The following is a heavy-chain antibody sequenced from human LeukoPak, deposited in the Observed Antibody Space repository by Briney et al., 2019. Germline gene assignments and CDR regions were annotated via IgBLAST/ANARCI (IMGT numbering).Heavy chain of an antibody. J-gene: IGHJ4*02. V-gene: IGHV4-34*01. Sequence: PSETLSLTCAVYGGSFSGYYWSWIRQPPGKGLEWIGEINHSGSTNYNPSLKSRVTISVDTSKNQFSLKLSSVTAADTAVYYCARSILVGATIYFDYWGQGTLVTVSS. CDR3: ARSILVGATIYFDY. CDR1: GGSFSGYY. D-gene: IGHD1-26*01. CDR2: INHSGST.